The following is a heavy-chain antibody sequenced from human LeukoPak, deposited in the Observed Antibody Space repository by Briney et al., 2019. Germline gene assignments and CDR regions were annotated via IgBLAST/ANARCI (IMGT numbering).Heavy chain of an antibody. V-gene: IGHV3-13*01. CDR3: ARVRYDSSGYYNFDY. Sequence: GGSLRLSCAASGFTFSSYDMHWVRQATGKGLEWVSAIGTAGDTYYPGSVKGRFTISRENAKNSLYLQMNSLRAGDTAVYYCARVRYDSSGYYNFDYWGQGTLVTVSS. J-gene: IGHJ4*02. CDR1: GFTFSSYD. D-gene: IGHD3-22*01. CDR2: IGTAGDT.